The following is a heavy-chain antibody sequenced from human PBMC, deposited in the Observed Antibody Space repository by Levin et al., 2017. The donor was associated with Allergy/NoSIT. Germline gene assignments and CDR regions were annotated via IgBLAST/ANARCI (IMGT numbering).Heavy chain of an antibody. V-gene: IGHV1-2*02. CDR2: INPNSGGT. CDR1: GYTFTGYY. J-gene: IGHJ5*02. Sequence: ASVKVSCKASGYTFTGYYMHWVRQAPGQGLEWMGWINPNSGGTNYAQKFQGRVTMTRDTSISTAYMELSRLRSDDTAVYYCATSPISGWYSDKDDPWGQGTLVTVSS. D-gene: IGHD6-19*01. CDR3: ATSPISGWYSDKDDP.